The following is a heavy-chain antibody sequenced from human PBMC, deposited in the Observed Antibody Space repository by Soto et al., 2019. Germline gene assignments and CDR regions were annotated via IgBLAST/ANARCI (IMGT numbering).Heavy chain of an antibody. V-gene: IGHV3-30*18. CDR1: GFTFSSYG. CDR3: AKLDKYYDFWSGYYSLRSDYYYGMDV. D-gene: IGHD3-3*01. Sequence: GGSLRLSCAASGFTFSSYGMHWVRQAPGKGLEWVAVISYDGSNKYYADSVKGRFTISRDNSKNTLYLQMNSLRAEDTAVYYCAKLDKYYDFWSGYYSLRSDYYYGMDVWGQGTTVTVSS. CDR2: ISYDGSNK. J-gene: IGHJ6*02.